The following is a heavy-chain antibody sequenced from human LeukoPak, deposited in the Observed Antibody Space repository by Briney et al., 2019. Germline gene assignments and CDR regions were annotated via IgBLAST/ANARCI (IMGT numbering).Heavy chain of an antibody. V-gene: IGHV5-51*01. CDR3: ARHGVVPAAIFDYYYYYMDV. D-gene: IGHD2-2*01. CDR1: GYSFTTYW. J-gene: IGHJ6*03. CDR2: IYPGDSDA. Sequence: GESLKISCKGSGYSFTTYWIGWVRQMPGKGLEWMGIIYPGDSDARYSPSFQGQVTISADKSISTAYLQWGSLKASDTAMYYCARHGVVPAAIFDYYYYYMDVWGKGTTVTVSS.